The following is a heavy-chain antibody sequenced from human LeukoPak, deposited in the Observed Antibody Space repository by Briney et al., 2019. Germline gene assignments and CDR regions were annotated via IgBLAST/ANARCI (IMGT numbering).Heavy chain of an antibody. Sequence: GGSLRLSCAASGFTFSSYAMSWVRQAPGKGLEWVSAISGSGGSTYYADSVKGRFTVSRDNAKNTLYLQMNNLRAEDTALYYCARPSEDYGDYGGYFDSWGQGTLVTVSS. J-gene: IGHJ4*02. CDR1: GFTFSSYA. V-gene: IGHV3-23*01. D-gene: IGHD4-17*01. CDR3: ARPSEDYGDYGGYFDS. CDR2: ISGSGGST.